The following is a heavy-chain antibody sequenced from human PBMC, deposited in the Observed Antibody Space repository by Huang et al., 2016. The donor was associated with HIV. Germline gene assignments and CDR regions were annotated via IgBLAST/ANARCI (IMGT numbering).Heavy chain of an antibody. V-gene: IGHV1-69*13. CDR1: GGTFSTNA. CDR2: IIPRFGTT. J-gene: IGHJ6*03. D-gene: IGHD2-21*02. CDR3: ARQPYCGGDCAHYYYFYMDV. Sequence: QVQLVQSGAEVKRPGASVKVSCRASGGTFSTNAVSWVRQAPGQGLEWRGGIIPRFGTTNYDQRFQGKVTITADESSSTVYMELSSLRSDDTAVYYCARQPYCGGDCAHYYYFYMDVWGKGTTVTVSS.